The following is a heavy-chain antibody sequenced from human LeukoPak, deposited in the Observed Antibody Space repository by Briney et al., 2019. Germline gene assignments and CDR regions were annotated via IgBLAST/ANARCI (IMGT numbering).Heavy chain of an antibody. CDR1: GYTFTSYY. V-gene: IGHV1-8*01. J-gene: IGHJ5*02. D-gene: IGHD2/OR15-2a*01. Sequence: PLASVKVSCKASGYTFTSYYINWVRQATGQGPEWMGWMNPNSGNTDYAQRFQGRVTMTRNTSISTAYMELSSLRSEDTAVYYCARSTRWLTFSELGFDPWGQGTLVTVSS. CDR3: ARSTRWLTFSELGFDP. CDR2: MNPNSGNT.